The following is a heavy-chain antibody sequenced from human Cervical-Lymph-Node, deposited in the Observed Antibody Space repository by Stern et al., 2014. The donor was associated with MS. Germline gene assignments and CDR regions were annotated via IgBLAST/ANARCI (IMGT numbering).Heavy chain of an antibody. CDR2: IYSDGST. CDR3: ASDREYFDHLWGSYRFAPPGK. CDR1: GFSVASNY. V-gene: IGHV3-53*01. Sequence: EVRLVESGGGLIQPGGSLRLSCATSGFSVASNYMSWVRQAPGKGLACVSVIYSDGSTYYSDSVKGRFTISRDNSKNTAFLQMNSLRVEDTAVYYCASDREYFDHLWGSYRFAPPGKWGQGTRVTVSS. J-gene: IGHJ4*02. D-gene: IGHD3-16*02.